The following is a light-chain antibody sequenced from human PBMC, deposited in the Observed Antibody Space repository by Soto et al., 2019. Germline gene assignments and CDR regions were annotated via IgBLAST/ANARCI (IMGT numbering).Light chain of an antibody. V-gene: IGLV2-14*03. J-gene: IGLJ1*01. CDR2: DVF. CDR3: TSWTSTSTYV. Sequence: QSALTQAASVSGSPGQSITIFCTGNSRDVGGFNYVSWYQQHPGKAPKLMIYDVFTRPSGVSNRFSGSKSGNTASLTISALHAEDEADYYCTSWTSTSTYVFGSGTKVTVL. CDR1: SRDVGGFNY.